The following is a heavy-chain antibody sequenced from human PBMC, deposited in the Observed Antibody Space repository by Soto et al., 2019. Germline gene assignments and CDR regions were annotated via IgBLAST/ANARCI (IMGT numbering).Heavy chain of an antibody. D-gene: IGHD3-9*01. J-gene: IGHJ3*02. CDR2: ISWNSGSI. Sequence: EVQLVESGGGLVQPGRSLRLSCAASGFTFDDYAMHWVRQAPGKGLEWVSGISWNSGSIGYADSVKGRFTISRDNSKNTLYLQMNSLRAEDTAVYYCAKASDYDILTGYFLYAFDIWGQGTMVTVSS. CDR1: GFTFDDYA. CDR3: AKASDYDILTGYFLYAFDI. V-gene: IGHV3-9*01.